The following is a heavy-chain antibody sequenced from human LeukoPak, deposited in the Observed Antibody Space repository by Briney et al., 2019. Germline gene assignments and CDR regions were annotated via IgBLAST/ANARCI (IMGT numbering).Heavy chain of an antibody. Sequence: PGGSLRLSCAASGFTFSSYAMTWVRQAPGQGLEWVSAISGSGDNTYYADSVKGRFTISRDNSKNTLHLQINSLRAEDTAVYYCAKGGSGTYYGVDYWGQGTLVTVSS. CDR3: AKGGSGTYYGVDY. D-gene: IGHD1-26*01. J-gene: IGHJ4*02. CDR2: ISGSGDNT. CDR1: GFTFSSYA. V-gene: IGHV3-23*01.